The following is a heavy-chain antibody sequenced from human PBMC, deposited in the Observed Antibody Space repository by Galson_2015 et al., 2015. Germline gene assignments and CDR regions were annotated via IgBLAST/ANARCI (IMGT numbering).Heavy chain of an antibody. CDR2: INRYGTST. D-gene: IGHD3-10*01. CDR3: AFSVIGDKNGYDAFDI. Sequence: SLRLSCAASGFAFSTYWMHWVRQAPGKGLVWVSRINRYGTSTNYADSVKGRFTISRDNAENTLYLHMNSLRAEDTAVYYCAFSVIGDKNGYDAFDIRGQGTMVTVSS. V-gene: IGHV3-74*01. J-gene: IGHJ3*02. CDR1: GFAFSTYW.